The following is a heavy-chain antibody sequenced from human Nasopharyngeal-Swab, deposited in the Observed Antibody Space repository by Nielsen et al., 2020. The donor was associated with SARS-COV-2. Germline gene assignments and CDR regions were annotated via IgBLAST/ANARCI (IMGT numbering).Heavy chain of an antibody. V-gene: IGHV4-59*01. CDR2: IYYSGST. CDR3: ARDLLWFGEFPYGMDV. D-gene: IGHD3-10*01. Sequence: SETLSLTCAVYGGSFSSYYWSWIRQPPGKGLEWIGYIYYSGSTNYNPSLKSRVTISVDTSKNQFSLKLSSVTAADTAVYYCARDLLWFGEFPYGMDVWGQGTTVTVSS. CDR1: GGSFSSYY. J-gene: IGHJ6*02.